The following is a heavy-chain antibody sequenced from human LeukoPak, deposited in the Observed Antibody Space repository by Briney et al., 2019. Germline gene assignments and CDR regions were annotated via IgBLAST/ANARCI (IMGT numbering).Heavy chain of an antibody. Sequence: GGSLRLSCAASGFTFSSYGMHWVRQAPGKGLEWVAVIWYDGSNKYYADSLKGRFTISRDNSKNTLYLQMNSLRAEDTAVYYCAREVLGYCSSTSCYIENWFDPWGQGTLVTVSS. D-gene: IGHD2-2*02. V-gene: IGHV3-33*01. CDR3: AREVLGYCSSTSCYIENWFDP. CDR2: IWYDGSNK. J-gene: IGHJ5*02. CDR1: GFTFSSYG.